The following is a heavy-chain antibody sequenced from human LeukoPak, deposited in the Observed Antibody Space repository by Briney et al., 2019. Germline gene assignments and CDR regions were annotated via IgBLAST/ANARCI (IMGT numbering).Heavy chain of an antibody. CDR3: ARQVYRQWPEYFRF. CDR1: GGSISSSTYC. D-gene: IGHD6-19*01. V-gene: IGHV4-39*01. CDR2: MYYGGGA. Sequence: SETLSLTCTVSGGSISSSTYCWGWIRQPPGKGLEWNGSMYYGGGAYYNPSLKSRLTISVDTSKNQFSLKLDSVTAADTAVYYCARQVYRQWPEYFRFWGRGTLVTVSS. J-gene: IGHJ1*01.